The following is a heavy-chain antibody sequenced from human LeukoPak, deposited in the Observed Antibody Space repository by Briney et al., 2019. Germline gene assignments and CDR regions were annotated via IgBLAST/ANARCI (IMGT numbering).Heavy chain of an antibody. CDR3: ARPIVGSTADY. CDR2: ISYDGSNK. V-gene: IGHV3-30-3*01. CDR1: GFTFSSYA. Sequence: GGSLRLSCAASGFTFSSYAMPWVRQAPGKGLEWVAVISYDGSNKYYADSVKGRFTISRDNSKNTLYLQMNSLRAEDTAVYYCARPIVGSTADYWGQGTLVTVSS. J-gene: IGHJ4*02. D-gene: IGHD1-26*01.